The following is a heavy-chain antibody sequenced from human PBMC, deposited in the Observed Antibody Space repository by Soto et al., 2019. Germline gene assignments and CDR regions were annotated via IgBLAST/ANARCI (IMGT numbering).Heavy chain of an antibody. Sequence: GESLKIAGKGSGYSFTSYWISRVRQMPGQRLEWLGRIDPSDSYTNYSPSFQGHVTISADKSISTAYLQWSSLKASDTAMYYCASKYSSSSCYYYYGMDVWCQGTTVTVSS. V-gene: IGHV5-10-1*01. D-gene: IGHD6-6*01. CDR1: GYSFTSYW. J-gene: IGHJ6*02. CDR3: ASKYSSSSCYYYYGMDV. CDR2: IDPSDSYT.